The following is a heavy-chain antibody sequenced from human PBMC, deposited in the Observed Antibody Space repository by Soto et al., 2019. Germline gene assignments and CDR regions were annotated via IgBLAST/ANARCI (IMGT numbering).Heavy chain of an antibody. CDR3: VSTGPD. J-gene: IGHJ4*02. Sequence: PGGSLRLSCAASRFTFSSYGMHWVRQAPGKGLEWVAVISYDGNDKYYVDSVKGRFTISRDNSRNMLYLQMNSLRADDTAVYYCVSTGPDWGQGTQVTVSS. D-gene: IGHD3-10*01. V-gene: IGHV3-30*03. CDR2: ISYDGNDK. CDR1: RFTFSSYG.